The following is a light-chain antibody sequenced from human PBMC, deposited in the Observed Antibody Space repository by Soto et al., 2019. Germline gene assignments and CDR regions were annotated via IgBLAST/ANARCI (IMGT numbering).Light chain of an antibody. CDR3: SSSAGSNNFGV. Sequence: QSALTQPPSASGSPGQSVTISCVGTSSDVGAYDYVSWYLQHPGEAPKLIIYEVNKRPSGVSDRFSGSKSGNTASLTVSGLQDEDEGEYYCSSSAGSNNFGVFGTGTKVTVL. V-gene: IGLV2-8*01. J-gene: IGLJ1*01. CDR1: SSDVGAYDY. CDR2: EVN.